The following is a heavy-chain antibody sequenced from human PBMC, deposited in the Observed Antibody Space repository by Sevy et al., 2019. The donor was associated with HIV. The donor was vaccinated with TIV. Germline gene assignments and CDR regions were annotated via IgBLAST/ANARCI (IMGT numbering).Heavy chain of an antibody. CDR3: ARDSTTRPRVLDY. Sequence: SETLSLTCSVSGGSISSYFWTWVRQSPGKGLEWIGNIYFTGNTDYSPSLKSRFTLSLDTSQSQFSLTLKSVTATDTAIYFCARDSTTRPRVLDYWGQGTLVTVSS. D-gene: IGHD1-1*01. J-gene: IGHJ4*02. V-gene: IGHV4-59*01. CDR1: GGSISSYF. CDR2: IYFTGNT.